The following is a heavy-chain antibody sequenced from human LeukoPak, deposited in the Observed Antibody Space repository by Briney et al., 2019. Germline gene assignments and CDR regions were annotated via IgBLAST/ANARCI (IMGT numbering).Heavy chain of an antibody. Sequence: GGSLRLSCAASGFTFSDSPIHWVRQASGKGLEWVCRVRGKANNYATAFAASVKGRVTISRDDSKNTAYLQVNSLKTEDTAMYYCTRQPQGTGTVDYWGQGTLVTVSS. CDR3: TRQPQGTGTVDY. V-gene: IGHV3-73*01. CDR1: GFTFSDSP. CDR2: VRGKANNYAT. D-gene: IGHD3/OR15-3a*01. J-gene: IGHJ4*02.